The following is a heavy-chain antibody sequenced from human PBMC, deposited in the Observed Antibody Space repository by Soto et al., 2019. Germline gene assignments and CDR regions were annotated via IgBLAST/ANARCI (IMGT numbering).Heavy chain of an antibody. Sequence: SETLSLTCTVSGGSISSSSYYWGWIRQPPGKGLEWIGSINHSGSTYYNPSLKSRVTMSVDTSKNQFSLTLNSVTAADTATYYCARGGISHWAYFYYMDVWDRGTTVTVSS. D-gene: IGHD2-21*01. CDR3: ARGGISHWAYFYYMDV. V-gene: IGHV4-39*01. CDR1: GGSISSSSYY. CDR2: INHSGST. J-gene: IGHJ6*03.